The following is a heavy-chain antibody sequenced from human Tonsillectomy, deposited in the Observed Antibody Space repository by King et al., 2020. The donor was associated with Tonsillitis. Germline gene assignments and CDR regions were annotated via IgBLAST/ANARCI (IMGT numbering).Heavy chain of an antibody. CDR1: GDSVSSNSAA. V-gene: IGHV6-1*01. Sequence: VQLPQSGPGLVKPSQTLSLTCALSGDSVSSNSAAWNWIRQSPSRGLEWLGRTYYRSKWYNDYAVSVKSRITINPDTSKNQFSLQLNSVTPEDTAVYYCARVTRDNWNYEYYFDYWGQGTLVTVSS. CDR3: ARVTRDNWNYEYYFDY. CDR2: TYYRSKWYN. D-gene: IGHD1-7*01. J-gene: IGHJ4*02.